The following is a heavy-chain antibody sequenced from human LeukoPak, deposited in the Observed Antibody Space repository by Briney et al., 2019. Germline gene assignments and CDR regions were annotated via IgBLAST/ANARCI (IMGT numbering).Heavy chain of an antibody. D-gene: IGHD4-17*01. J-gene: IGHJ5*02. CDR3: ARHVSDYGDYGGTNNWFDP. V-gene: IGHV4-34*01. CDR2: INHSGST. CDR1: GGSFSGYY. Sequence: SETLSLTCAVYGGSFSGYYWSWIRQPPGKGLEWIGEINHSGSTNYNPSLKSRVTISVDTSKNQFSLKLSSVTAADTAVYYCARHVSDYGDYGGTNNWFDPWGQGTLVTVSS.